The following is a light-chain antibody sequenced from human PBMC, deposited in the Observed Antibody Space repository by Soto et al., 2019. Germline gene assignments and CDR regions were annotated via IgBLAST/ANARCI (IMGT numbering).Light chain of an antibody. V-gene: IGLV2-8*01. Sequence: ALTQPPSASGSPGQSVTISCTGTKNDIGVYDFVSWYQHHPGKAPRLIIYEVVQRPSGVPDRFSGSKSGNTASLTASGLQAADEADYFCKSYAGSNTYVFGSGTKVTVL. CDR1: KNDIGVYDF. J-gene: IGLJ1*01. CDR2: EVV. CDR3: KSYAGSNTYV.